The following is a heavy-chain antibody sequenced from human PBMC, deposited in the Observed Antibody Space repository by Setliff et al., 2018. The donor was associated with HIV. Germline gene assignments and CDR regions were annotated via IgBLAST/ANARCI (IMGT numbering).Heavy chain of an antibody. D-gene: IGHD3-16*01. CDR3: AGDSNNVRWFCF. Sequence: ASVKVSCKTSEYSFVSHGMSWVRQAPGQGLEWMGWIRGSGADAKYAENLQGRVTLTMDISSSTGYMELRNLRSDDTAVYYCAGDSNNVRWFCFWGQGTLVTVSS. CDR2: IRGSGADA. J-gene: IGHJ4*02. CDR1: EYSFVSHG. V-gene: IGHV1-18*01.